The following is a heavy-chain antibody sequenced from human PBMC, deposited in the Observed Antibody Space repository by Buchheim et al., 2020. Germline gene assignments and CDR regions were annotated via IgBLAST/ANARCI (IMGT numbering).Heavy chain of an antibody. D-gene: IGHD5-18*01. CDR1: GFTFSDYY. J-gene: IGHJ5*02. V-gene: IGHV3-11*06. Sequence: QVQLVESGGGLVKPGGSLRLSCAASGFTFSDYYMSWIRQAPGKGLEWVSYISSSSSYTNYADSVKGRLTISRENAKNSLCLQMNSLRAEDTAVYYCARLVVDTARFDPWGQGTL. CDR2: ISSSSSYT. CDR3: ARLVVDTARFDP.